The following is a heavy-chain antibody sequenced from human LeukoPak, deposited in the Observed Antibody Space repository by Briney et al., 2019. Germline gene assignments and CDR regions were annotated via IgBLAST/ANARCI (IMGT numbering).Heavy chain of an antibody. J-gene: IGHJ2*01. V-gene: IGHV5-51*01. CDR3: ARQEGAGGSFWYFDL. Sequence: HGESLKISCKGSGYSFTSYWIGWVRQMPGKGLEWMGIIYPDDSDTRYSPSFQGQVTISADKSISTAYLQWSSLRASDTAMYYCARQEGAGGSFWYFDLWGRGTLVTVSS. CDR1: GYSFTSYW. D-gene: IGHD1-26*01. CDR2: IYPDDSDT.